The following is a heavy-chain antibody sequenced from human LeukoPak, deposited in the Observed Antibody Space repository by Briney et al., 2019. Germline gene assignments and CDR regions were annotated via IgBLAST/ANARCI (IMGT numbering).Heavy chain of an antibody. D-gene: IGHD4-11*01. CDR3: AKGPQYPYGMDV. CDR2: ISGSGGST. V-gene: IGHV3-23*01. CDR1: GFTFSSYA. Sequence: GGSLRLSCAASGFTFSSYAMSWVRQAPGKGLEWVSGISGSGGSTYYADSVKGRFTISRDNSKNTLYLQMNSLRAEDTAVYYCAKGPQYPYGMDVWGQGTTVTVSS. J-gene: IGHJ6*02.